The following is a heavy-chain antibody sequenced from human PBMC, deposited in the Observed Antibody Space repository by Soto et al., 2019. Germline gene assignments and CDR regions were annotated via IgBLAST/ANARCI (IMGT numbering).Heavy chain of an antibody. J-gene: IGHJ6*02. CDR3: ARDCWGIAAAGYYYYGMDV. CDR2: IYYSGST. Sequence: PSETLSLTCAVSGGSISSGGYSWSWIRQPPGKGLEWIGYIYYSGSTNYNPSLKSRVTISVDTSKNQFSLKLSSVTAADTAVYYCARDCWGIAAAGYYYYGMDVWGQGTTVTVSS. D-gene: IGHD6-13*01. V-gene: IGHV4-61*08. CDR1: GGSISSGGYS.